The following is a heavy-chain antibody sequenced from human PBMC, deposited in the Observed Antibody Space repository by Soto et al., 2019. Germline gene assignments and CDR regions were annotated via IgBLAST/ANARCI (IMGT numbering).Heavy chain of an antibody. CDR3: ARELGEDTAMVRCAGCYFYYGMDV. D-gene: IGHD5-18*01. CDR2: ISYDGGSK. V-gene: IGHV3-30-3*01. J-gene: IGHJ6*02. Sequence: QVQLVESGGGVVQPGRSLRLSCAASGFTFSSYTMHWVRQAPGKGLEWVAVISYDGGSKYYADSVKGRFTISRDNSKKTLYLLMNRLRGEDTAVYYCARELGEDTAMVRCAGCYFYYGMDVGGQGTTVTVSS. CDR1: GFTFSSYT.